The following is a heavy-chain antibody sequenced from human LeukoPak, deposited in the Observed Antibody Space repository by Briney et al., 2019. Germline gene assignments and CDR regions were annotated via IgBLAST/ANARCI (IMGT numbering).Heavy chain of an antibody. J-gene: IGHJ4*02. V-gene: IGHV3-7*01. CDR3: ARVRVIVAGSFDYFDY. CDR1: GFNFMDYW. Sequence: GGSLRLSCAASGFNFMDYWMCWVRQAPGKGLEWVANINQDGSAKYSMDSVKGRFSISRDNAKNSLYLQMNSLTAEDTAVYYCARVRVIVAGSFDYFDYWGQGTLVTVSS. CDR2: INQDGSAK. D-gene: IGHD2/OR15-2a*01.